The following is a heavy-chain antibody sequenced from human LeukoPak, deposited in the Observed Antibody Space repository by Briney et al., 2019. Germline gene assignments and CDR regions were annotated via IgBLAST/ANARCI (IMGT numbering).Heavy chain of an antibody. Sequence: ASVKVSCKASGYTFTGYYMHWVRQAPGQGLEWMGWISAYNGNTNYAQKLQGRVTMTTDTSTSTAYMELRSLRSDDTAVYYCARADGEYFQHWGQGTLVTVSS. CDR1: GYTFTGYY. V-gene: IGHV1-18*04. J-gene: IGHJ1*01. CDR3: ARADGEYFQH. CDR2: ISAYNGNT.